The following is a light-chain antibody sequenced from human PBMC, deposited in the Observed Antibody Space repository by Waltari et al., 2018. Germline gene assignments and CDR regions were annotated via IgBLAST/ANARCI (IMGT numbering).Light chain of an antibody. CDR3: SSYPSSSTLV. J-gene: IGLJ3*02. Sequence: QSALTQPASVSGSPGQWITISCTGSNSDVGTYNYVSWYQQHPGKAPKLMIYDFSKRPAGVSDRFSGSKSGNTASLTISGLQAEDEADYYCSSYPSSSTLVFGGGTKVTVL. CDR2: DFS. V-gene: IGLV2-14*01. CDR1: NSDVGTYNY.